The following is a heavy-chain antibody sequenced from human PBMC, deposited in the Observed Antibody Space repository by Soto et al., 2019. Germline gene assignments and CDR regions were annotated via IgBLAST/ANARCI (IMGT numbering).Heavy chain of an antibody. CDR2: TSYTGNT. CDR3: ASPSRYQLPEDWFDP. D-gene: IGHD2-2*01. J-gene: IGHJ5*02. Sequence: SETLSLTCIVSGGSITSYHWGWIRQFPGKGLEWIAYTSYTGNTNYNPSLQSRVTISMDTSRNQLSLQLTSMTAADTAVYYCASPSRYQLPEDWFDPWGQGTLVTSPQ. CDR1: GGSITSYH. V-gene: IGHV4-59*01.